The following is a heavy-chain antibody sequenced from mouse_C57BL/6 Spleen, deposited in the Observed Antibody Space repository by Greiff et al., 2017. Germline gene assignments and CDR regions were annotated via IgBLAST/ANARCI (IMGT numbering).Heavy chain of an antibody. CDR3: TRYRSIDYDYGCTMDY. CDR2: IRNKANGYTT. CDR1: GFTFIDYY. D-gene: IGHD2-4*01. V-gene: IGHV7-3*01. Sequence: EVMLVESGGGLVQPGGSLSLSCAASGFTFIDYYMSWVRQPPGKALEWLGFIRNKANGYTTEYSASVKGRFTISRDNSQSILYLQMNALMAEDSATDYCTRYRSIDYDYGCTMDYWGQGTSVTVSS. J-gene: IGHJ4*01.